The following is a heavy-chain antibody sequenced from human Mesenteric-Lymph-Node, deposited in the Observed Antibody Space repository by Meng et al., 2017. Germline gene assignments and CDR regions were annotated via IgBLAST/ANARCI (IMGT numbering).Heavy chain of an antibody. CDR3: ARWLSSNKLFDY. CDR2: TYHRSKWYN. CDR1: GDCVPCNRCA. V-gene: IGHV6-1*02. J-gene: IGHJ4*02. Sequence: SGPGTVKPPPPLTPTLAISGDCVPCNRCALNWVRPYPARGLELLGKTYHRSKWYNDYAVSVKSRITIHPATSKNPFSLQLNSGTPEGTAVYYCARWLSSNKLFDYWGQGTLVTVSS. D-gene: IGHD6-13*01.